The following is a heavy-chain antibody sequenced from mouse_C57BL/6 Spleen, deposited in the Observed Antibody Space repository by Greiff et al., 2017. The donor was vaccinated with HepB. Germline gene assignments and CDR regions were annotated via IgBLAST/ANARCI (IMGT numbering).Heavy chain of an antibody. V-gene: IGHV1-26*01. CDR3: ASDYGYDRGYAMDY. Sequence: VQLQQSGPELVKPGASVKISCKASGYTFTDYYMNWVKQSHGKSLEWIGDINPNNGGTSYNQKFKGKATLTVDKSSSTTYMELRSLTSEDSAVYYCASDYGYDRGYAMDYWGQGTSVTVSS. CDR1: GYTFTDYY. CDR2: INPNNGGT. D-gene: IGHD2-2*01. J-gene: IGHJ4*01.